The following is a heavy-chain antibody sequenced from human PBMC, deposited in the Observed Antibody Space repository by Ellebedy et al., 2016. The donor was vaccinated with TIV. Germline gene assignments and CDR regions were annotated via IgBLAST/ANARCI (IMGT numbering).Heavy chain of an antibody. CDR2: MNPNSGNT. J-gene: IGHJ5*02. CDR3: ARTSLRGLHENWFDP. D-gene: IGHD4-11*01. CDR1: GYTFTSYD. Sequence: AASVKVSCKASGYTFTSYDINWVRQATGQGLEWVGWMNPNSGNTGYAQKFQGRVTMTRNTSISTAYMELSSLRSEDTAVYYCARTSLRGLHENWFDPWGQGTLVTVSS. V-gene: IGHV1-8*01.